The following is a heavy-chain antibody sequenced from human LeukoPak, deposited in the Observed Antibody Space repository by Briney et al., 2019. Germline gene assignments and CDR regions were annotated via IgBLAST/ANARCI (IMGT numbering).Heavy chain of an antibody. Sequence: SETPSLTCTVSGYSISSGYYWGWIRQPPGKGLEWIGSIYHSGSTYYNPSLKSRVTISVDTSKNQFSLKLSSVTAADTAVYYCARVRVYYDILTGYSVIDYYYYYMDVWGKGTTVTVSS. CDR3: ARVRVYYDILTGYSVIDYYYYYMDV. CDR2: IYHSGST. J-gene: IGHJ6*03. V-gene: IGHV4-38-2*02. D-gene: IGHD3-9*01. CDR1: GYSISSGYY.